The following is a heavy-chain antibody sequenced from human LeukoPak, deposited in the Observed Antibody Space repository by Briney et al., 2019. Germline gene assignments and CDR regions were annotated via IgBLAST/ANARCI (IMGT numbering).Heavy chain of an antibody. CDR3: ARSPHPYSSSSPDY. Sequence: ASVKVSCMASGYTFTSYGISWVRQAPGQGLEWMGWISAYNGNTNYAQKLQGRVTMTTDTSTSTAYMELRSLRSDDTAVYYCARSPHPYSSSSPDYWGQGTLVTVSS. CDR1: GYTFTSYG. J-gene: IGHJ4*02. CDR2: ISAYNGNT. V-gene: IGHV1-18*01. D-gene: IGHD6-13*01.